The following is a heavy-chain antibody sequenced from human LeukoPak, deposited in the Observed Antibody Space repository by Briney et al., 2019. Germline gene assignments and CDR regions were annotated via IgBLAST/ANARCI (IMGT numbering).Heavy chain of an antibody. CDR2: IYYSGST. CDR1: GGSISSGGYY. J-gene: IGHJ4*02. Sequence: SQTLSLTCTVSGGSISSGGYYWSWIRQPPGEGLEWIGYIYYSGSTYYHPFLKSRVTISLDTSKDQFSLMLSPVTAADTAVYYCARVSTVTTSFHFYYRGQGNPVTVSS. V-gene: IGHV4-30-4*01. D-gene: IGHD4-17*01. CDR3: ARVSTVTTSFHFYY.